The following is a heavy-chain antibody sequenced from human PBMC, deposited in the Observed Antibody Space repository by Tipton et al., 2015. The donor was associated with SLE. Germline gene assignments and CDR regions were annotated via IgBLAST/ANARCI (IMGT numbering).Heavy chain of an antibody. CDR2: IYHSGSI. J-gene: IGHJ4*01. D-gene: IGHD5/OR15-5a*01. V-gene: IGHV4-59*11. Sequence: LRLSCAVSGDSISDHYWSWIRQPPGKGLEWIGYIYHSGSINYSPSLKSRVSMSVDTSKNRFSLKLKTVTAADTAVYYCARSTPDEFDFWGHGTLVTVSS. CDR1: GDSISDHY. CDR3: ARSTPDEFDF.